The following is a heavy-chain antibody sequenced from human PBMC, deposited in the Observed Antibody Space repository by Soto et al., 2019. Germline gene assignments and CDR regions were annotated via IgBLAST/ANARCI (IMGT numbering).Heavy chain of an antibody. CDR1: GYTFTSYG. V-gene: IGHV1-18*01. D-gene: IGHD4-17*01. Sequence: QVQLVQSGAEVKKPGASVKVSCKASGYTFTSYGISWVRQAPGQGLEWMGWMSAYNGNTNYAQKLQGRVPMTTDTSTSTAYMELRRLRSDDTAVYYCARDPGAHQGGTVTAFDYWGQGTLVTVSS. CDR3: ARDPGAHQGGTVTAFDY. CDR2: MSAYNGNT. J-gene: IGHJ4*02.